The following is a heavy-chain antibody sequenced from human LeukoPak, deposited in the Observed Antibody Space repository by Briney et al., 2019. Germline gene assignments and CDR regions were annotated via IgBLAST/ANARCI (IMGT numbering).Heavy chain of an antibody. CDR1: GFIFTSYP. J-gene: IGHJ6*02. CDR3: VRGWRNMDV. V-gene: IGHV3-64D*06. D-gene: IGHD5-24*01. Sequence: GGSLRLSCSASGFIFTSYPMHWVRQAPGKGLEYVAVVNNNGGTTYYADSVKGRFTISRDNSKNTLYLQVSSLRPEDTAVYYCVRGWRNMDVWGQGTTVTVSS. CDR2: VNNNGGTT.